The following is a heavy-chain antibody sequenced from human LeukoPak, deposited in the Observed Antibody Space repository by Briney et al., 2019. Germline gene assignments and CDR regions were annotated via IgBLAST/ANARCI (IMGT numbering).Heavy chain of an antibody. CDR1: GGSFSSYG. J-gene: IGHJ4*02. CDR2: IIPIFNTT. Sequence: ASVKVSCKASGGSFSSYGFSCVRQAPGQGLEWMGGIIPIFNTTNFAQKFQGRVTITADESTNTAYMELSSLRSEDTAVYYCASQVGGTYYDFWSGSSVDDWGQGTLVTVSS. V-gene: IGHV1-69*13. CDR3: ASQVGGTYYDFWSGSSVDD. D-gene: IGHD3-3*01.